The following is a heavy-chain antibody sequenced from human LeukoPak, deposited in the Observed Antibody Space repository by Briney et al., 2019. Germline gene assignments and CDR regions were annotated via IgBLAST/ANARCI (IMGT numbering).Heavy chain of an antibody. CDR3: ASSDFWSGTVNDY. V-gene: IGHV3-21*01. Sequence: GGSLRLSCAASGFTFSSYSMNWVRQAPGKGLEWVSSISSNSSYIYYADSVKGRFTISRDNAKNSLYLQMNSLRAEDTAVYYCASSDFWSGTVNDYWGQGTLVTVSS. J-gene: IGHJ4*02. D-gene: IGHD3-3*01. CDR2: ISSNSSYI. CDR1: GFTFSSYS.